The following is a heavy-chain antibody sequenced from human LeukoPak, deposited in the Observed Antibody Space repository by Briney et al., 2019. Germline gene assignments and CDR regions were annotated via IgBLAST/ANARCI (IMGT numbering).Heavy chain of an antibody. CDR2: ISNTGGST. CDR1: GFSFNTYA. CDR3: ARQVGYCSSGSCYFTY. D-gene: IGHD2-15*01. J-gene: IGHJ1*01. V-gene: IGHV3-23*01. Sequence: GGSLRLSCAASGFSFNTYAMSWVRQAPGKGLEWVSAISNTGGSTYYADSVKGRFTISRDKSKNTLSLQMNSLRAEDTAVYYCARQVGYCSSGSCYFTYWGQGTLVTVSS.